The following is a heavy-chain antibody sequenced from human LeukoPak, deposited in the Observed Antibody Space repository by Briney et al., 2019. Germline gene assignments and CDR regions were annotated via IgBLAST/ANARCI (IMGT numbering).Heavy chain of an antibody. CDR2: INHSGST. CDR1: GGSFSGYY. J-gene: IGHJ6*02. V-gene: IGHV4-34*01. CDR3: ARNYYYYGMDV. Sequence: SETPSLTCAVYGGSFSGYYWSCIRQPPGKGLEWIGEINHSGSTNYNPSLKSRVTISVDTSKNQFSLKLSSVTAADTAVYYCARNYYYYGMDVWGQGTTVTVSS.